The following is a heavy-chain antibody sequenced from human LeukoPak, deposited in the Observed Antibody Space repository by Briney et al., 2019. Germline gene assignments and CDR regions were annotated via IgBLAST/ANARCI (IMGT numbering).Heavy chain of an antibody. CDR3: ARGDYGDYDFDY. J-gene: IGHJ4*02. V-gene: IGHV3-74*01. Sequence: GGSLRLSCAASEFTFKIYNMHWVRQAPGKGLEWISRINSDGSSTSYADSVKGRFTISRDNAKNTLYLQMNSLRAEDTAVYYCARGDYGDYDFDYWGQGTLVTVSS. D-gene: IGHD4-17*01. CDR2: INSDGSST. CDR1: EFTFKIYN.